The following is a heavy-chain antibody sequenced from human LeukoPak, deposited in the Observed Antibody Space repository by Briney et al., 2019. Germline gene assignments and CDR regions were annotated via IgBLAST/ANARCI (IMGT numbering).Heavy chain of an antibody. J-gene: IGHJ5*02. CDR1: GFTFDDYA. Sequence: GGSLRLSCAASGFTFDDYAMHWVRQAPGKGLEWVSGISWNSGSIGYADSVKGRFTISRDNAKNSLYLQMNSLRAEDTALYYCAKGGYCSGGSCYWFFRFDPWGQGTLVTVSS. D-gene: IGHD2-15*01. V-gene: IGHV3-9*01. CDR2: ISWNSGSI. CDR3: AKGGYCSGGSCYWFFRFDP.